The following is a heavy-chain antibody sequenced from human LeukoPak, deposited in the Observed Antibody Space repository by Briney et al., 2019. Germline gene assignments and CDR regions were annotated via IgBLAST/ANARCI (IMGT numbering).Heavy chain of an antibody. D-gene: IGHD5-18*01. CDR2: IYYTGTT. CDR3: ARDRGYSYGSYFDY. CDR1: GGSISRSSYY. Sequence: SETLSLTCTVSGGSISRSSYYWGWIRQPPGKGLEWIGSIYYTGTTYYNPSLRSRLTISVDTSKNQFSLKVTSVTAADTAVYYCARDRGYSYGSYFDYWGQGTLVTVSS. J-gene: IGHJ4*02. V-gene: IGHV4-39*07.